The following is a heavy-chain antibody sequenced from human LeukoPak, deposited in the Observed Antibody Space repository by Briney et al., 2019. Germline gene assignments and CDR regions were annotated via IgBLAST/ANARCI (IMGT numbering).Heavy chain of an antibody. CDR3: AREPYYYYYYMDD. CDR2: IKQDGSER. CDR1: GFTFRSFW. V-gene: IGHV3-7*01. Sequence: PGGSLRLSCAASGFTFRSFWMSWVRQAPGKGLEWVANIKQDGSERYYMDSVKGRFTISRDNAKNSLYLRLSSLRAEDTAVYYCAREPYYYYYYMDDWGKGTTVTVSS. J-gene: IGHJ6*03.